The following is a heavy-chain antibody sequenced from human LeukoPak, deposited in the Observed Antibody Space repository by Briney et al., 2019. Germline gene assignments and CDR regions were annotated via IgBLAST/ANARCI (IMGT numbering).Heavy chain of an antibody. CDR3: AKGEAVAGMRGLFDY. J-gene: IGHJ4*02. V-gene: IGHV3-23*01. CDR2: ISGSGGST. Sequence: PGGSLRLSCAASGFTFSSYAMSWVRQAPGKGLEWVSAISGSGGSTYYADSVKGRFTISRDNSKNTLYLQMNSLRAEDTAVYYCAKGEAVAGMRGLFDYWGQGTLVTVSS. CDR1: GFTFSSYA. D-gene: IGHD6-19*01.